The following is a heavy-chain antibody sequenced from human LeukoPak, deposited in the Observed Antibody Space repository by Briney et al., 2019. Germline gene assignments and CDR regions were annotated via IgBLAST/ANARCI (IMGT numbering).Heavy chain of an antibody. CDR1: GFTFSSYS. Sequence: PGRSLRLSCAASGFTFSSYSMNWVRQAPGKGLEWVSYISSSSSTIYYADSVKGRFTISRDNAKNSLYLQMNSLRAEDTAVYYCARVGGSGSYRVDYWGQGTLVTVSS. V-gene: IGHV3-48*01. CDR3: ARVGGSGSYRVDY. CDR2: ISSSSSTI. D-gene: IGHD3-10*01. J-gene: IGHJ4*02.